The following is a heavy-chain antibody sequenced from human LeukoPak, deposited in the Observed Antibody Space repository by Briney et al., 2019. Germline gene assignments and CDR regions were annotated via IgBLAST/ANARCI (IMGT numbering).Heavy chain of an antibody. CDR1: ADSISTYY. CDR2: IYYTGST. D-gene: IGHD6-19*01. CDR3: ARLSMYSSGCCYYYGMDV. J-gene: IGHJ6*02. Sequence: ASETLSLTRTVSADSISTYYWSWLRQPPGKGLEWIGCIYYTGSTNYNPSLKSRVTISLDTSRNQFSLKLTSVTVADTAVYYCARLSMYSSGCCYYYGMDVWGQGTTVTVSS. V-gene: IGHV4-59*08.